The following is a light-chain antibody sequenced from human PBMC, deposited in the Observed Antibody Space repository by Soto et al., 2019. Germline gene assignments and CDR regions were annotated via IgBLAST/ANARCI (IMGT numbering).Light chain of an antibody. CDR1: QDIGRS. CDR2: DAF. V-gene: IGKV1-16*01. Sequence: DIQMTQSPSSLSASVGDRVTITCRASQDIGRSFAWFQQKPGQAPKSLVYDAFIFQSGVPSRFTVSGSGTDFTLTISGLQPEDFATYYCQQYDSYLYIFCGGTKVAIK. CDR3: QQYDSYLYI. J-gene: IGKJ4*01.